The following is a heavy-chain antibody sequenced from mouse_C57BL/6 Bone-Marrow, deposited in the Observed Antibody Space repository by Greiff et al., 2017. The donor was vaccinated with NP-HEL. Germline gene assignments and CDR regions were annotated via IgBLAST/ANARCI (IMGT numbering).Heavy chain of an antibody. D-gene: IGHD1-1*01. CDR2: ISSGRSTI. Sequence: EVKLVESGGGLVKPGGSLKLSCAASGFTFSDYGMHWVRQAPEKGLEWVAYISSGRSTIYYVATVKGRFTISRANAKNTLFLQMTSLRSEDTSMYYCAHYGISDWYFGVWGTGTTVTVSS. J-gene: IGHJ1*03. V-gene: IGHV5-17*01. CDR3: AHYGISDWYFGV. CDR1: GFTFSDYG.